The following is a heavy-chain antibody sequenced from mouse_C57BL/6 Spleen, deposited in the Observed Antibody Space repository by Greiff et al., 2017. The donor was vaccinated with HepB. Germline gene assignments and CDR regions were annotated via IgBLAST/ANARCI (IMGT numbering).Heavy chain of an antibody. J-gene: IGHJ3*01. CDR2: INPYNGGT. V-gene: IGHV1-19*01. D-gene: IGHD3-2*02. CDR1: GYTFTDYY. CDR3: ARGDSSGFFAY. Sequence: EVQLQQSGPVLVKPGASVKMSCKASGYTFTDYYMNWVKQSHGKSLEWIGVINPYNGGTSYNQKFKGKATLTVDKSSSTAYMELNSLTSKDSAVYYCARGDSSGFFAYWGQGTLVTVSA.